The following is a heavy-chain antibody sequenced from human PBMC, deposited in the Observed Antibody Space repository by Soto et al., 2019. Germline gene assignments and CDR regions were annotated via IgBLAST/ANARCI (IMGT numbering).Heavy chain of an antibody. CDR3: ARESEDLTSNFDY. CDR1: GFTFTRYS. Sequence: PGGSLRLSCAASGFTFTRYSMNWVRQAPGKGLEWVSSISSTTHYIYYADSMRGRFTISRDNAKNAVYLEMNSLRAEDTAAYYCARESEDLTSNFDYWGQGTLVTVSS. J-gene: IGHJ4*02. V-gene: IGHV3-21*06. CDR2: ISSTTHYI.